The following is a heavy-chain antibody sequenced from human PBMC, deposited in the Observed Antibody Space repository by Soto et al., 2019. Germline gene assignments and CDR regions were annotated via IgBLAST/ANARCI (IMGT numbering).Heavy chain of an antibody. CDR3: ATTSSIAARLDYYYYMDV. Sequence: VKVSCKASGYTFTSYAMHWVRQAPGQRLEWMGWINAGNGNTKYSQKFQGRVTITRDTSASTAYMELSSLRSEDAAVYYCATTSSIAARLDYYYYMDVWGKGTTVTVSS. V-gene: IGHV1-3*01. D-gene: IGHD6-6*01. CDR2: INAGNGNT. J-gene: IGHJ6*03. CDR1: GYTFTSYA.